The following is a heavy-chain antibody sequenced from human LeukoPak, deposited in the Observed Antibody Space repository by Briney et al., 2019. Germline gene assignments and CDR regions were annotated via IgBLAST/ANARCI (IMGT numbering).Heavy chain of an antibody. CDR3: TRDADGNFDY. D-gene: IGHD4-17*01. Sequence: PGGSLRLSCAASGFTFSPYSMNWVRHVPGKGLEWISYISTGSTVRHYADSVRGRFTISRDDAENSLCLNMNNVAAEDTAIYYCTRDADGNFDYWGQGTLVTVSS. V-gene: IGHV3-48*04. J-gene: IGHJ4*02. CDR1: GFTFSPYS. CDR2: ISTGSTVR.